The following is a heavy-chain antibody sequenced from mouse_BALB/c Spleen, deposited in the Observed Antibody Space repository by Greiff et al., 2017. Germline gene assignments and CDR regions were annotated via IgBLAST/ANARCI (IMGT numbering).Heavy chain of an antibody. J-gene: IGHJ2*01. V-gene: IGHV1-22*01. CDR3: ARGKDGGDD. CDR2: INPNNGGT. CDR1: GYTFTDYT. Sequence: LQESGPELAKPGASVKISCKTSGYTFTDYTMHWVKQSHGKSLEWIGCINPNNGGTSYNQKFKGKATLTVDKSSSTAYMELRSLTSEDSADYYRARGKDGGDDWGQGTTLTVSS.